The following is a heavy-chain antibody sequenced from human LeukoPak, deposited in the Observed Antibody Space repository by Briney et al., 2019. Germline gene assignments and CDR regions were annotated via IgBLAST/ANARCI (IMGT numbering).Heavy chain of an antibody. Sequence: GGSLRLSCAASGFTFSSYAMHWVRQAPGKGLEYVSPISSNGGSTYYANSEKGGFTISGDTSKNTLYIQMGIPRAEDTVEYYRARGLSFYYNVWRGWPHNWFDPWGQGTLVTVSS. D-gene: IGHD3-3*01. CDR3: ARGLSFYYNVWRGWPHNWFDP. CDR2: ISSNGGST. J-gene: IGHJ5*02. CDR1: GFTFSSYA. V-gene: IGHV3-64*01.